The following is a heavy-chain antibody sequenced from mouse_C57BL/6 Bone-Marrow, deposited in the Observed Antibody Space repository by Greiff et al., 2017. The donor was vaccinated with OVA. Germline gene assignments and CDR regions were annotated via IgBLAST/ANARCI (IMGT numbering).Heavy chain of an antibody. V-gene: IGHV14-2*01. CDR1: GFNIKDYY. J-gene: IGHJ2*01. CDR3: ARMYYGRVYFDD. CDR2: IDPEDGET. D-gene: IGHD1-1*01. Sequence: EVQLQQSGAELVKPGASVKLSCTASGFNIKDYYMHWVKQRTEQGLEWIGRIDPEDGETKYAPKFQGKATITADTSSNTAYLQLSSLAAEDTAGCYCARMYYGRVYFDDWGKGTTLTVSS.